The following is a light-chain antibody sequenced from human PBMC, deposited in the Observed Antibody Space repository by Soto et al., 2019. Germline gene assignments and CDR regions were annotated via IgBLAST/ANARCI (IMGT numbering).Light chain of an antibody. CDR3: FPYTRSGSSV. CDR1: SSDVGNYKY. Sequence: QSALTQPASVSGSPGQSITISCTGTSSDVGNYKYVSWHQQHPGKAPKLMIYEVSNRPSGVSNRFSGSKSGNTASLTISGLQAEDETDYYCFPYTRSGSSVFATGTKVIVL. CDR2: EVS. J-gene: IGLJ1*01. V-gene: IGLV2-14*01.